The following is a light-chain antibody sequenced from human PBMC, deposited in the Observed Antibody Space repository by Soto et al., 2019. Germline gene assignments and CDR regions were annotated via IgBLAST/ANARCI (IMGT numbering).Light chain of an antibody. CDR3: QQYDRSPWT. CDR2: DAV. V-gene: IGKV3-20*01. CDR1: QSLSSNY. Sequence: IVLTQSPGTLSLSPGERATLSCRASQSLSSNYLAWYQQKSGQAPRLLIYDAVTRATGIPDRFSGSGSGTDFTLIISRLEPEDSAVYYCQQYDRSPWTFGQGTKVEIK. J-gene: IGKJ1*01.